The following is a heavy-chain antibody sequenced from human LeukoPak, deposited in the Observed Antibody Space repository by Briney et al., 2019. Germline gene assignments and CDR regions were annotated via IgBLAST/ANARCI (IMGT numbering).Heavy chain of an antibody. CDR1: GGSFSGYY. Sequence: KPSETLSLTCAVYGGSFSGYYRSWIRQPPGKGLEWIGEINHSGSTNYNPSLKSRVTISVDTSKNQFSLKLSSVTAADTAVYYCARGRPRGRGATANNWFDPWGQGTLVTVSS. D-gene: IGHD1-26*01. V-gene: IGHV4-34*01. CDR2: INHSGST. J-gene: IGHJ5*02. CDR3: ARGRPRGRGATANNWFDP.